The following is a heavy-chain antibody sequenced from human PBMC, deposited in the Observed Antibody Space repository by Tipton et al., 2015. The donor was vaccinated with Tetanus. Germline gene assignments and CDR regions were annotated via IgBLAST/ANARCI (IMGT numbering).Heavy chain of an antibody. J-gene: IGHJ5*02. CDR1: GGSLSSGTVY. Sequence: TLSLTCSLPGGSLSSGTVYWDWIRQRPGKGLEWIGNIYYNGNTLQNPSLEGRVTLSVDKSKNQFSLKLRSVTAADTGIYYCARSADNWFDPWGQGILVTVSS. CDR2: IYYNGNT. CDR3: ARSADNWFDP. V-gene: IGHV4-39*01.